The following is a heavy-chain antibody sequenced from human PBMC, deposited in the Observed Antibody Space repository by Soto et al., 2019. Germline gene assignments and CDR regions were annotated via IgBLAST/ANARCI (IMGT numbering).Heavy chain of an antibody. CDR3: TTETTDYYYMDV. V-gene: IGHV3-15*01. CDR2: IKSKTDGGTT. Sequence: GGSLRLSCAASGFTFSNAWMSWVRQAPGKGLEWVGRIKSKTDGGTTDYAAPVKGRFTISRDDSKNTLYLQMNSLKTEDTAVYYCTTETTDYYYMDVWGKGTTVTVSS. CDR1: GFTFSNAW. J-gene: IGHJ6*03. D-gene: IGHD1-7*01.